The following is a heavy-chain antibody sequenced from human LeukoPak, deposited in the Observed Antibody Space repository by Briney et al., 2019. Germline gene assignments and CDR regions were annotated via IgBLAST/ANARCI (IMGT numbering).Heavy chain of an antibody. CDR2: INSNGSST. CDR1: AFTFSSYW. CDR3: ARGSDCSGGSCYSYWYFDL. Sequence: GGSLRLSCAASAFTFSSYWMHWVRQAPGKGLVWVSRINSNGSSTSYADSVKGRFTISRDNAKNTLYLQMNSLRAEATAMYYCARGSDCSGGSCYSYWYFDLWGRGTLVTVSS. V-gene: IGHV3-74*01. J-gene: IGHJ2*01. D-gene: IGHD2-15*01.